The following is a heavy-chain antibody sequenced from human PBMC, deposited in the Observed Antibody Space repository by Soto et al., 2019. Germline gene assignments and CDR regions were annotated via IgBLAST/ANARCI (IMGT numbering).Heavy chain of an antibody. V-gene: IGHV3-23*01. CDR1: GFTFSTYA. J-gene: IGHJ6*03. CDR3: TKTPRSFYYYVDV. Sequence: EVQVLESGGGLVEPGGSLRLSCVGSGFTFSTYAMNWVRRAPEKGLEWVSGISGSGSDRYYADSVRGRFIIARDNSNNNLNLQMDSLRAEDTAIYYCTKTPRSFYYYVDVWGKGTTVTVSS. CDR2: ISGSGSDR. D-gene: IGHD3-3*01.